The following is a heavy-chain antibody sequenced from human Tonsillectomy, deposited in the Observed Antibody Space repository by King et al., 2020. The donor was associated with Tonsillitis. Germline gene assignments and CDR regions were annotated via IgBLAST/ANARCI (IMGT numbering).Heavy chain of an antibody. CDR1: GGSISSSSYY. D-gene: IGHD3-22*01. CDR2: IYYSGST. Sequence: QLQLQESGPGLVKPSETLSLTCTVPGGSISSSSYYWGWIRQPPGKGLEWIGSIYYSGSTYYNPSLKSRVTISVDTSKNQFSLKLSSVTAADTAVYYCARRYYDSSGYPTVDYWGQGTLVTVSS. CDR3: ARRYYDSSGYPTVDY. V-gene: IGHV4-39*07. J-gene: IGHJ4*02.